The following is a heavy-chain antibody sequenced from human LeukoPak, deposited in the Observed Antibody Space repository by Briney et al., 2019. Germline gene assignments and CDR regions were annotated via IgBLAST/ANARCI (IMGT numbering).Heavy chain of an antibody. CDR3: APYDILTGYPFDY. CDR1: GGSFSGYY. CDR2: INHSGST. D-gene: IGHD3-9*01. Sequence: SETLSLTCAVYGGSFSGYYWSWIRQPPGKGLEWIGEINHSGSTNYNPSLKSRVTISVDTSKNQFSLKPSSVTAADTAVYYCAPYDILTGYPFDYWGQGTLVTVSS. J-gene: IGHJ4*02. V-gene: IGHV4-34*01.